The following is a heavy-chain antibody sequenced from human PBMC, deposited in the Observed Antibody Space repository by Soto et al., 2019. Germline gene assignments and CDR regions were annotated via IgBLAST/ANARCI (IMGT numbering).Heavy chain of an antibody. Sequence: QVQLVESGGGLVKPGGSLRLSCAASGFTFSDYYMSWIRQAPGKGLEWVSYISSSSSYTNYADSVKGRFTISRDNAKNSLYLQMNSLRAEDTAVYYCAIHRNTAMVSPFDYWGQGTLVTVSS. CDR3: AIHRNTAMVSPFDY. J-gene: IGHJ4*02. D-gene: IGHD5-18*01. V-gene: IGHV3-11*05. CDR1: GFTFSDYY. CDR2: ISSSSSYT.